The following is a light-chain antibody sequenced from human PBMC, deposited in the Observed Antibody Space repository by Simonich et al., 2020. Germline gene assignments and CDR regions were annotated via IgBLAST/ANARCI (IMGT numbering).Light chain of an antibody. CDR2: DVI. V-gene: IGLV2-14*01. CDR1: SSDVGGYNY. CDR3: SSYTSSSTFEV. Sequence: QSALTQPASVSGSPGQSITISCTGTSSDVGGYNYVSWYQPHPGKAPKLMIYDVIKRPSGVSNRFSGSQSGNTASLTISGLQAEDEADYYCSSYTSSSTFEVFGGGTKLTVL. J-gene: IGLJ2*01.